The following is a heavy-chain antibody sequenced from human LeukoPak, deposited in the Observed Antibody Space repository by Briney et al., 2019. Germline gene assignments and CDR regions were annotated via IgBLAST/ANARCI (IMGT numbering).Heavy chain of an antibody. J-gene: IGHJ5*02. D-gene: IGHD2-2*02. CDR2: ICDNGTET. CDR1: GVTPSNAR. Sequence: GGSPRLSPAPSGVTPSNARMSCGCATPRERVGRGSGICDNGTETYYAHSARGRFTISRDNSKNTLYLQMNSLRADDTAVYYCAKWAYCRSTTCYIGDGWFDPWGQGTLVTVSS. CDR3: AKWAYCRSTTCYIGDGWFDP. V-gene: IGHV3-23*01.